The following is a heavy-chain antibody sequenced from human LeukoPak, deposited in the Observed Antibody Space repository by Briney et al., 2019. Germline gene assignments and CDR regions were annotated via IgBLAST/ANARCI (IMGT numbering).Heavy chain of an antibody. Sequence: GGSLRLSCAASGFTFSSYGMQWVRQAPGKGLEGLAFISYDGSNKYYADSVKGRFTISRDNSKNTLYLQMNSLRAEDTGVYYCAKDPGYCSGGNCYYFDYWGQGTLVTVSS. J-gene: IGHJ4*02. CDR2: ISYDGSNK. D-gene: IGHD2-15*01. CDR1: GFTFSSYG. V-gene: IGHV3-30*18. CDR3: AKDPGYCSGGNCYYFDY.